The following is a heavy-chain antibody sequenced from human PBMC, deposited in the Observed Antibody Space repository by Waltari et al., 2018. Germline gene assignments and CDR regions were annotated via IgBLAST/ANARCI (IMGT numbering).Heavy chain of an antibody. Sequence: QVQLVESGGGVVQPGRSLRLSRAASGFTFSSYGMHWVRQAPGKGLEWVAVRSYEGSNKYYADSVKGRFTISRDNSKNTLYLQMNSLRAEDTAVYYCAKSEVVTQPWDYWGQGTLVTVSS. CDR2: RSYEGSNK. J-gene: IGHJ4*02. V-gene: IGHV3-30*18. D-gene: IGHD2-21*02. CDR3: AKSEVVTQPWDY. CDR1: GFTFSSYG.